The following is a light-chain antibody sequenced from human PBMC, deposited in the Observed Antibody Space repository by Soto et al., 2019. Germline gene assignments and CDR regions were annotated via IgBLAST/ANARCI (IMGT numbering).Light chain of an antibody. CDR1: SGSVSTTYY. J-gene: IGLJ3*02. V-gene: IGLV8-61*01. CDR2: STN. Sequence: QAVVTQEPSFSVSPGGTVTLTCGLSSGSVSTTYYPSWYQQTPGQAPRTLIYSTNTRSSGVPDRFSGSILGNKAALTITGAQADDEADYYCVLYMSSGIAVFGGGTTLTVL. CDR3: VLYMSSGIAV.